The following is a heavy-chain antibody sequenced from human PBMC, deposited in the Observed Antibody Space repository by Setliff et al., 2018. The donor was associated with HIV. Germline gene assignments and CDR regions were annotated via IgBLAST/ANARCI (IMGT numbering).Heavy chain of an antibody. CDR1: GLTFSNYW. CDR2: IKQDGSEI. D-gene: IGHD6-19*01. Sequence: GGSLRLSCAASGLTFSNYWMDWVRQAPGKGLEWVATIKQDGSEIYYMDSVKGRVTISRDNARTSLFLEMRSLRDEDTAVYYCARDPPGIAVAGTDIWGQGTMVTVSS. J-gene: IGHJ3*02. CDR3: ARDPPGIAVAGTDI. V-gene: IGHV3-7*03.